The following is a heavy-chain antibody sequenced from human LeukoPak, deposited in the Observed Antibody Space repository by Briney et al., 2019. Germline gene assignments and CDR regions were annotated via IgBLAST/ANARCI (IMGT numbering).Heavy chain of an antibody. CDR2: IRPDGGEQ. V-gene: IGHV3-7*03. Sequence: PGGSLRLSCVASGLSFSNYWMNWVRQAPGKGLEWVANIRPDGGEQFYVDSVKGRFTISRDNADNSLYLQSTSLRPEDTAVYYCAREHKTFDYWGQGILVTVSS. J-gene: IGHJ4*02. CDR1: GLSFSNYW. CDR3: AREHKTFDY.